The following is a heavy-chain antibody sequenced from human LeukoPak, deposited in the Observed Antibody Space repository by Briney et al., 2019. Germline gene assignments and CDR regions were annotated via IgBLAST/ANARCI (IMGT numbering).Heavy chain of an antibody. CDR2: ISWDSGII. J-gene: IGHJ4*02. Sequence: GGSLRLSCAASGFTFDDYAMHWVRQAPGMVLEWVSVISWDSGIIDYADSVKGRFTISRDNAKNSLYLQMNSLSAEDTAVYYCARPSFTQGSYFDSWGQGTLVTVSS. CDR1: GFTFDDYA. V-gene: IGHV3-9*01. D-gene: IGHD2-15*01. CDR3: ARPSFTQGSYFDS.